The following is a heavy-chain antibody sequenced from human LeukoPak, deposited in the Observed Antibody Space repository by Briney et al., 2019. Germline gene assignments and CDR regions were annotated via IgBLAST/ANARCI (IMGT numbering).Heavy chain of an antibody. Sequence: GGSLRPSCAASGLSISDNYMSWVRQAPGKGLEWVSIIHSGGNIYYADSVKGRFTISRDNSKNTLYLQMNSLKTEDTAVYYCTTYDPSNYYGMVVWGQGTTVTVS. V-gene: IGHV3-53*01. CDR1: GLSISDNY. CDR3: TTYDPSNYYGMVV. D-gene: IGHD5-12*01. CDR2: IHSGGNI. J-gene: IGHJ6*02.